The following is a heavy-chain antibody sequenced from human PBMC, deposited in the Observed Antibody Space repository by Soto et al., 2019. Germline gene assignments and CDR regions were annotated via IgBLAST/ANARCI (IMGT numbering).Heavy chain of an antibody. J-gene: IGHJ4*02. CDR3: ARHLFDSSGWYVAY. CDR2: IYYSGTT. CDR1: EGSSSGYC. D-gene: IGHD6-19*01. Sequence: SHRNSVAEGSSSGYCWSRIMQPPGKGLEWIGYIYYSGTTDYNPSLKSRVTISVDTSNNQFSLKLSPVTATDTAVYYCARHLFDSSGWYVAYWGQGTLVTVSS. V-gene: IGHV4-59*08.